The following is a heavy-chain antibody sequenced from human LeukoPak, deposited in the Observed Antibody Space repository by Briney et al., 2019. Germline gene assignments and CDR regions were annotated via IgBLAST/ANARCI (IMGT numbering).Heavy chain of an antibody. CDR2: IYSSGST. D-gene: IGHD6-13*01. CDR3: ARGSSSSTEFDY. J-gene: IGHJ4*02. V-gene: IGHV4-4*07. Sequence: SETLSLTCTVSGGSISSYYWSWIRRPAGKGLEWIGRIYSSGSTNYSPSLQSRVTISADKSKNQFSLKVSSVTAADTAVYYCARGSSSSTEFDYWGQGTLVTVSS. CDR1: GGSISSYY.